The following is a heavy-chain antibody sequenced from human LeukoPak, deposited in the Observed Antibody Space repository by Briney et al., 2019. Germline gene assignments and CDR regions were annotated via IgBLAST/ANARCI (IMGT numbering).Heavy chain of an antibody. V-gene: IGHV3-30*02. J-gene: IGHJ6*03. Sequence: PGGSLRLSCAASGFTFSSYGMHWVRQAPGKGLEWVAFIRYDGSNKYYADSVKGRFTISRGNSKNTLYLQMNSLRAEDAAVYYCAKDGYCSSTSCYTDYYYYMDVWGKGTTVTVSS. CDR1: GFTFSSYG. CDR3: AKDGYCSSTSCYTDYYYYMDV. D-gene: IGHD2-2*02. CDR2: IRYDGSNK.